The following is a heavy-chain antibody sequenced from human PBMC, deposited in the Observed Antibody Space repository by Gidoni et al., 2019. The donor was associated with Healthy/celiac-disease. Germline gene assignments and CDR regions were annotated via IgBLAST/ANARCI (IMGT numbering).Heavy chain of an antibody. CDR1: GFTFSSHS. V-gene: IGHV3-21*01. D-gene: IGHD2-15*01. CDR3: AGTLLLDAFDI. J-gene: IGHJ3*02. CDR2: ISSSSSYI. Sequence: EVQLVESGGGLVTPGGSLRLSCAASGFTFSSHSMNWVRQAPGKGLEWVASISSSSSYIYYADSVKGRFTISRDNAKNSLYLQMNSLRAEDTAVYYCAGTLLLDAFDIWGQGTMVTVSS.